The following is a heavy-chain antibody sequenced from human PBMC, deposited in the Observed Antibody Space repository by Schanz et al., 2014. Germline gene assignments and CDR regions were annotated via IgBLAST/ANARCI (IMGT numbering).Heavy chain of an antibody. V-gene: IGHV4-59*12. CDR1: GGSIRSYF. CDR3: ARDSLRGATGGYGMDV. D-gene: IGHD2-8*02. Sequence: QVQLQESGPGLLKPSETLSLTCTVSGGSIRSYFWSWIRQPPGKGLEWIGYIFHSGSTFYNPSLNSRVTISVDRSRNQFSLKLASVTAADTAVYYCARDSLRGATGGYGMDVWGQGTTVTVSS. J-gene: IGHJ6*02. CDR2: IFHSGST.